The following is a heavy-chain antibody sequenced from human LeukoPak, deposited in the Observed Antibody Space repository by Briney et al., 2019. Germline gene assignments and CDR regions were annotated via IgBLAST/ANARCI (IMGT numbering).Heavy chain of an antibody. J-gene: IGHJ4*02. CDR1: GGSFSGYY. CDR3: ARVTYYDSSGYYHFDY. CDR2: INHSGST. V-gene: IGHV4-34*01. D-gene: IGHD3-22*01. Sequence: PSVTLSLTCAVYGGSFSGYYWSWIRQPPGKGLEWIGEINHSGSTNYNPSLKSRVTISVDTSKNQFSLKLSSVTAADTAVYYCARVTYYDSSGYYHFDYWGQGTLVTVSS.